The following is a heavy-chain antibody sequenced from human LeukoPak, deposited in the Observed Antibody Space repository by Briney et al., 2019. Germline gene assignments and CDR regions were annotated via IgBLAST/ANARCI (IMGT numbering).Heavy chain of an antibody. CDR3: ARDRRDGYNLLDY. CDR2: ISGSGDST. J-gene: IGHJ4*02. V-gene: IGHV3-23*01. D-gene: IGHD5-24*01. Sequence: GGSLRLSCAASGFTFSSSAMSWVRQAPGKGLEWVSTISGSGDSTYYADSVKGRFTISRDNSKNTLYLQMNSLRAEDTAVYYCARDRRDGYNLLDYWGQGTLVTVSS. CDR1: GFTFSSSA.